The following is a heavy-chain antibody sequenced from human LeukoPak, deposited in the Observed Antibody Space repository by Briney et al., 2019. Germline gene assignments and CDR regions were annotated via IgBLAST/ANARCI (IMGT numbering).Heavy chain of an antibody. CDR1: GYTFTTYA. CDR2: ISTYNDDR. D-gene: IGHD3-3*02. J-gene: IGHJ3*02. V-gene: IGHV1-3*04. Sequence: ASVKVSCKASGYTFTTYAIHWVRQAPGQRLEWMGWISTYNDDRKYSPKFQGTVTITTDTSATTAYLELSSLRSEDTAVYYCARDRSSFSYAFDIWGQGTMVTVSS. CDR3: ARDRSSFSYAFDI.